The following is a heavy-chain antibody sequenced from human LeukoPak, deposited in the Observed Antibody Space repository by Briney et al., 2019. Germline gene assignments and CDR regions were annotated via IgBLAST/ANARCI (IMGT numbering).Heavy chain of an antibody. D-gene: IGHD3-10*01. CDR1: GFTVSSNY. J-gene: IGHJ4*02. V-gene: IGHV3-66*01. CDR2: IYSGGST. Sequence: GGSLRLSCAASGFTVSSNYMSWVRQAPGKGLEWVSVIYSGGSTYYADSVKGRFTISRDNSKNTLYLQMNSLRAEDTAVYYCARVRGVKGVYFDYWGQGTLVTVSS. CDR3: ARVRGVKGVYFDY.